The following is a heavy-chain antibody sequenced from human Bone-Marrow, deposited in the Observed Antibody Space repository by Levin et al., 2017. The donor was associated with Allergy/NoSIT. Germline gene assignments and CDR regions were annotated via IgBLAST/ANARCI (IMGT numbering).Heavy chain of an antibody. J-gene: IGHJ4*02. Sequence: PGESLKISCKASGYMFINYGITWVRQAPGQGLEWLGWISAYNGNLKYLEKVQGRVTMTTDPFTRTAYMELSSLGPEDTAVYFCAKVSTVTPIDQYYFDTWGQGTLVTVSP. D-gene: IGHD4-17*01. CDR3: AKVSTVTPIDQYYFDT. CDR2: ISAYNGNL. CDR1: GYMFINYG. V-gene: IGHV1-18*01.